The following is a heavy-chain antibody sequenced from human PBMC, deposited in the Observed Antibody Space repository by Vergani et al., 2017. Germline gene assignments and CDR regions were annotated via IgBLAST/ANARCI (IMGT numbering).Heavy chain of an antibody. V-gene: IGHV1-2*02. CDR3: ARVSTSSNRDYFDY. CDR2: INPNSGGT. D-gene: IGHD6-13*01. Sequence: QVQLVQSGAEVKKPGASVKVSCKASGYTFTDYFMHWVRQAPGQGLEWMGWINPNSGGTNYAQKFQGRVTMTRDTSISTAYVELSNLRSDDTAVYYCARVSTSSNRDYFDYWGQGTLVTVSS. J-gene: IGHJ4*02. CDR1: GYTFTDYF.